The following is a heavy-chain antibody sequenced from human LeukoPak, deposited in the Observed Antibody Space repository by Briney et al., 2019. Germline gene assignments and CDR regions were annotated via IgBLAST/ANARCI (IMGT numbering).Heavy chain of an antibody. CDR2: IRYDGSNK. Sequence: GGSLRLSCAASGFTFSSYGMHWVRQAPGKGLEWVAFIRYDGSNKYYADSVKGRFTISRDNSKNTLYLQMNSLRAEDTAVYYCANTGYSSGWRHFDYWAREPWSPSP. D-gene: IGHD6-19*01. J-gene: IGHJ4*02. CDR1: GFTFSSYG. V-gene: IGHV3-30*02. CDR3: ANTGYSSGWRHFDY.